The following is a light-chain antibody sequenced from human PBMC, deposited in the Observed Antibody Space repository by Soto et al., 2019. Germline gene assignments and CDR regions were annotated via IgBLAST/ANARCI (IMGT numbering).Light chain of an antibody. CDR2: GNN. V-gene: IGLV1-40*01. Sequence: TLPASVSGAPGQVVAICCTWSNSDIGAGYDVHWYQQLPETAPKLVIYGNNRRPSGVPDRFSGSKYDTSASLAITGIQAEDEADYYCQYYGRSLSSYVFGPGTKVTVL. CDR1: NSDIGAGYD. CDR3: QYYGRSLSSYV. J-gene: IGLJ1*01.